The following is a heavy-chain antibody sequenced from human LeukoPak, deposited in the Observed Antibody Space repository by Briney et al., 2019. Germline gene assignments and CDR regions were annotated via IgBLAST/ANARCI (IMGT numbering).Heavy chain of an antibody. CDR3: ARRGGVPDY. Sequence: SETLSLTCAVYGGSFSGYYWSWIRQPPGKGLEWIGEINHSRSTNYNPSLKSRVTISVDTSKNQFSLKLSSVTAADTAVYYCARRGGVPDYWGQGTLVTVSS. CDR2: INHSRST. J-gene: IGHJ4*02. V-gene: IGHV4-34*01. CDR1: GGSFSGYY. D-gene: IGHD3-10*01.